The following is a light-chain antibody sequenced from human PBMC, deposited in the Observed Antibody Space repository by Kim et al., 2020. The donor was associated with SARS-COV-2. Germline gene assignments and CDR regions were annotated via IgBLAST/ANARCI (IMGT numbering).Light chain of an antibody. V-gene: IGKV1-5*03. CDR1: ERIGTW. CDR2: LAS. Sequence: SESVGDRVTITCRASERIGTWLAWYQQKPGRAPRLLIYLASTLENGVPSRFSGTGSGTEFSLSITSLQPDDFATYYCQHYSRFPYTFGQGTKLEI. J-gene: IGKJ2*01. CDR3: QHYSRFPYT.